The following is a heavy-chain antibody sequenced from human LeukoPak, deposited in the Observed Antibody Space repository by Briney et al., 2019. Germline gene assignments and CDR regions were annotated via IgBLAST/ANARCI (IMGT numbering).Heavy chain of an antibody. D-gene: IGHD3-10*01. Sequence: GASVKVSCKASGYTFTGYYMHWVRQAPGQGLEWMGRINPNSGGTNYAQKFQGRVTMTRDTSISTAYMELSRMRSDDTAVYYCARGRITMVRGVIISYYMDVWGEGTTVTVSS. J-gene: IGHJ6*03. CDR1: GYTFTGYY. CDR3: ARGRITMVRGVIISYYMDV. CDR2: INPNSGGT. V-gene: IGHV1-2*06.